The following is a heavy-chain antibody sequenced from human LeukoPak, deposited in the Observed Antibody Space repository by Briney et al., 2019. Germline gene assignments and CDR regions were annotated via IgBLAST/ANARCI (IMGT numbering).Heavy chain of an antibody. Sequence: GESLQISCNGSGYSFTSYWIGWVRQMPRKGLEWMGSIYPGDCDTRYSPSFHGQVTISTDKSISTAYLQWSSLKVSDTAMSYCARPPVVTPPFPARPPDYWGQGTLVTVSS. CDR2: IYPGDCDT. V-gene: IGHV5-51*01. CDR3: ARPPVVTPPFPARPPDY. D-gene: IGHD4-23*01. CDR1: GYSFTSYW. J-gene: IGHJ4*02.